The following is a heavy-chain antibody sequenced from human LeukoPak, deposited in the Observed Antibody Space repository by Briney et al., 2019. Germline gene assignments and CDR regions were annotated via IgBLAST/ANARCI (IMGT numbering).Heavy chain of an antibody. CDR3: AREKSEEWLGKYYYYGMDV. D-gene: IGHD6-19*01. Sequence: SETLSLTCTVSGGSISSYYWSWVRQPPGKGLEWVGSIYYSGSNNYYPSFKSRVTISVDTSKTQFSLKLSSVTAADAAVYYCAREKSEEWLGKYYYYGMDVGGKGTTVTVS. J-gene: IGHJ6*04. CDR1: GGSISSYY. V-gene: IGHV4-59*01. CDR2: IYYSGSN.